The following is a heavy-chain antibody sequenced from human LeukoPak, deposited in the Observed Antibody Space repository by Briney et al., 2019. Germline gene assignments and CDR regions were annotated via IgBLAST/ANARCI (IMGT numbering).Heavy chain of an antibody. D-gene: IGHD1-26*01. CDR3: AKVKSFPPGSARGYFDY. CDR2: IGSDGNNE. V-gene: IGHV3-30*02. CDR1: GFTFSIYG. Sequence: PGGSLRLSCAASGFTFSIYGMHWVRQAPGKGLEWGTFIGSDGNNEYYADSVKGRFTISRDNPKNTLYLQMNSLRAEDTAVYYCAKVKSFPPGSARGYFDYWGQGTLVTVSS. J-gene: IGHJ4*02.